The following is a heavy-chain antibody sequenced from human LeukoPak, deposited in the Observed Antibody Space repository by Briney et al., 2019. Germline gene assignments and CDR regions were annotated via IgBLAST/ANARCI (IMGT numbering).Heavy chain of an antibody. CDR2: ISHTGVT. J-gene: IGHJ4*02. D-gene: IGHD1-1*01. CDR1: GFSISSAYH. Sequence: PSETPSLTCSVSGFSISSAYHWGWIRQPPGGRLEWIGSISHTGVTYYNPSFKSRLTISLDTSKDQFSLQLTSVTAADTAMYYCARDDTGFEYWGQGIVVTVSS. V-gene: IGHV4-38-2*02. CDR3: ARDDTGFEY.